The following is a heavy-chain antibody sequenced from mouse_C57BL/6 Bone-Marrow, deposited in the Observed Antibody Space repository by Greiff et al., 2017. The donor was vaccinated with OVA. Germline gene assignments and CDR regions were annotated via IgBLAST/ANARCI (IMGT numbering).Heavy chain of an antibody. D-gene: IGHD1-2*01. V-gene: IGHV1-54*01. Sequence: VQLQQSGAELVRPGTSVKVSCKASGYAFTNYLIEWVKQRPGQGLEWIGVINPGSGGTNYNEKFKGKATLTADKSSSTAYMQLSSLTSEDSAVYFCAREVATAPFDYWGQGTTLTVSS. CDR2: INPGSGGT. CDR3: AREVATAPFDY. CDR1: GYAFTNYL. J-gene: IGHJ2*01.